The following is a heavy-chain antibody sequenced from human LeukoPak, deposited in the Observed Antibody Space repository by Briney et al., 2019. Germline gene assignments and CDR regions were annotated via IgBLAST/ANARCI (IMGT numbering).Heavy chain of an antibody. CDR1: GFTFSNYE. CDR3: ARKNYFYYYMDV. CDR2: ISTSGSTI. D-gene: IGHD2/OR15-2a*01. Sequence: GGSLRLSCAASGFTFSNYEMNWVRQAPGKGLEWVSYISTSGSTIYYADSVKGRFTISRDNAKNSLYLQMNSLRAEDTAVYYCARKNYFYYYMDVWGKGTTVTISS. J-gene: IGHJ6*03. V-gene: IGHV3-48*03.